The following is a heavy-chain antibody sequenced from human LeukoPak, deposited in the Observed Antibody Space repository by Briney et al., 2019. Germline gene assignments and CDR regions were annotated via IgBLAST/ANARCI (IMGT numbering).Heavy chain of an antibody. D-gene: IGHD3-10*01. V-gene: IGHV4-38-2*02. CDR1: DSSITSDFY. CDR3: AKPSNYYGSATDAFDF. Sequence: SETLSLTCTVSDSSITSDFYWGWLRQPPGKGLEWIGHFYNSGKNYYKPSLDSRVTISMDTSKKQFSLKVSSVTAADTAVYYCAKPSNYYGSATDAFDFWGQGTMVTVSS. J-gene: IGHJ3*01. CDR2: FYNSGKN.